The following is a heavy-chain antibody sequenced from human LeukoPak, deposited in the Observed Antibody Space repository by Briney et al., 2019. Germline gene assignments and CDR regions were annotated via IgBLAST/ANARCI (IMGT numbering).Heavy chain of an antibody. Sequence: ASVKVSCKASGYTFTGYYMHWVRQAPGQGLEWMGWINPNSGGTNYAQKFQGRVTMTRDTSISTAYMELSRLRSDDTAVYYCARSLHALVDGLYCGGDCYPPAHDAFDIWGQGTMVTVSS. D-gene: IGHD2-21*02. CDR2: INPNSGGT. CDR1: GYTFTGYY. V-gene: IGHV1-2*02. J-gene: IGHJ3*02. CDR3: ARSLHALVDGLYCGGDCYPPAHDAFDI.